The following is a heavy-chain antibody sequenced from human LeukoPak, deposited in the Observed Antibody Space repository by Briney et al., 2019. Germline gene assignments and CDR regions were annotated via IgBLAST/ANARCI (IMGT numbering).Heavy chain of an antibody. CDR3: ARLNLEYLYSSGPNDY. V-gene: IGHV4-30-4*01. Sequence: SETLSLTCTVSGGSISSGDYYWSWIRQPPGKGLEWIGYIYYIGNTFYNPSLKSRVTISVDTSKNQFSLRLNSVTPADTAVYYCARLNLEYLYSSGPNDYWGQGTLVTVSS. J-gene: IGHJ4*02. CDR1: GGSISSGDYY. D-gene: IGHD3-10*01. CDR2: IYYIGNT.